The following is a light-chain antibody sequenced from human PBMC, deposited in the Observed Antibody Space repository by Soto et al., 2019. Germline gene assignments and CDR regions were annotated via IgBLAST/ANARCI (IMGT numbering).Light chain of an antibody. CDR1: SSDIGRYNL. V-gene: IGLV2-23*02. Sequence: QSVLTQPASVSGSPGQSITISCTGTSSDIGRYNLVSWYQQHPGKAPKLMIYEVSKRPSGVSNRFSGSKSGNTASLTISGLQSEDEADYVCCSYAGSSTLPVGTGTKVTVL. CDR2: EVS. CDR3: CSYAGSSTLP. J-gene: IGLJ1*01.